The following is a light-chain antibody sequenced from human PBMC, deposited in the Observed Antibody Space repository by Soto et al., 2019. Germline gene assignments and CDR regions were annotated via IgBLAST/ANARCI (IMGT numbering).Light chain of an antibody. Sequence: DVVMTQSPLSLPVTLGQPASISCRSSQSLAYRDGNTYLNWFQQRPGQSPRRLIYEVSNRDSGVPDRFSGSGSDTDFTLNISRVEVDDVGIYYCMQGTHWPWTFGQGTKVEIK. CDR2: EVS. V-gene: IGKV2-30*01. CDR1: QSLAYRDGNTY. CDR3: MQGTHWPWT. J-gene: IGKJ1*01.